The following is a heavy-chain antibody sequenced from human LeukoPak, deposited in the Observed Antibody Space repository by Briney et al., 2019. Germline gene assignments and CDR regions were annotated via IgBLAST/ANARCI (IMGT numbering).Heavy chain of an antibody. V-gene: IGHV3-21*01. CDR3: AKDRSKGSYGDDFDF. CDR2: ISSSSSYI. J-gene: IGHJ4*02. D-gene: IGHD1-26*01. CDR1: GFTFSSCS. Sequence: GGSLRLSCAASGFTFSSCSMNWVRQAPGKGLEWVSSISSSSSYIYYADSVKGRFTISRDNSKNTLYLQMNSLRPEDTAVYYCAKDRSKGSYGDDFDFWGQGTLVTVSS.